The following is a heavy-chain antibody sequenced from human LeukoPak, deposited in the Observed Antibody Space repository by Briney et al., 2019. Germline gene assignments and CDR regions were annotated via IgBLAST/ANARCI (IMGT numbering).Heavy chain of an antibody. CDR3: AQSGGMDV. CDR1: GFTFRRFW. Sequence: GGSLRLSCAASGFTFRRFWMHWVRQVPGKGLVWVSRISGDGSSTNYADSVKGRFTISRDNSKNTLYLQMTSLRVEDTAVYYCAQSGGMDVWGQGTTVTVSS. CDR2: ISGDGSST. J-gene: IGHJ6*02. V-gene: IGHV3-74*01.